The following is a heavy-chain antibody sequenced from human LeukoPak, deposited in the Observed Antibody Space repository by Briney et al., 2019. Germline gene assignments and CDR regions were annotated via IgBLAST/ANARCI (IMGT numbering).Heavy chain of an antibody. V-gene: IGHV5-51*01. CDR1: GYSFTTYW. J-gene: IGHJ4*02. CDR3: ARRAVVIGVGYFDY. Sequence: GESLKISRKGSGYSFTTYWIGWVRQMPGKGLEWMGNIYPVDSDIRISPSFQGQVTISVDKSISTAYLQWSSLKASDTAIYYCARRAVVIGVGYFDYWGQGTLVTVSS. CDR2: IYPVDSDI. D-gene: IGHD4-23*01.